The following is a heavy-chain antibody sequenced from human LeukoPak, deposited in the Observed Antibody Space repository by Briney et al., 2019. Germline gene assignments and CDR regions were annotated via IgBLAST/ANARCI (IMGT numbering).Heavy chain of an antibody. CDR2: ISGSGGST. Sequence: PGGSLRLSCDASGFKFGDYWMGWVRQAPGKGLEWVSAISGSGGSTYYADSVKGRFTISRDNSKNTLYLQMNSLRAEDTAVYYCAKVPVPYSSGWAHFDYWGQGTLVTVSS. D-gene: IGHD6-19*01. CDR1: GFKFGDYW. CDR3: AKVPVPYSSGWAHFDY. V-gene: IGHV3-23*01. J-gene: IGHJ4*02.